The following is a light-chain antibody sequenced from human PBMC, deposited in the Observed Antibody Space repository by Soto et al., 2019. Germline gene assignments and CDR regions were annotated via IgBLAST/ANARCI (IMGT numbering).Light chain of an antibody. Sequence: IQLTQSPSSLSASIGDRVTITCRASQDSSTFFSWYQQKPGKAPKLLICAASTLQSGVPPRFSGSGSGTDFTLTISSLQPEDFATYYCQQLHTFPFTFGPGTRVDIK. CDR1: QDSSTF. CDR2: AAS. CDR3: QQLHTFPFT. V-gene: IGKV1-9*01. J-gene: IGKJ3*01.